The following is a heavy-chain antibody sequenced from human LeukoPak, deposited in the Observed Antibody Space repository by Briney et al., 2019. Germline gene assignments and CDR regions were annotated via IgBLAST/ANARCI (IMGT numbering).Heavy chain of an antibody. CDR3: ARVWGDIVVVPAAFDP. V-gene: IGHV4-59*08. CDR2: IYYSGST. J-gene: IGHJ5*02. Sequence: SEPLSLTCTVSGGSISSYYWSWIRQPPGKGLEWIGYIYYSGSTNYNPSLKSRVTISVDTSKNQFSLKLSPVTAADTAVYYCARVWGDIVVVPAAFDPWGQGTLVTVSS. CDR1: GGSISSYY. D-gene: IGHD2-2*01.